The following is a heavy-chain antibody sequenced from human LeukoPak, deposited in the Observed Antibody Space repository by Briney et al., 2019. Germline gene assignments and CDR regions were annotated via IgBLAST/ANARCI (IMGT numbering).Heavy chain of an antibody. D-gene: IGHD3-22*01. J-gene: IGHJ4*02. Sequence: SVKVSCKASGYTFTGYYMHWVRQAPGQGREWMGWINPNSGGTNYAQKFQGRVTMTRDTSISTAYMELSRLRSDDTAVYYCARNFYFDSSGYYHYWGQGTLVIVSS. V-gene: IGHV1-2*02. CDR1: GYTFTGYY. CDR3: ARNFYFDSSGYYHY. CDR2: INPNSGGT.